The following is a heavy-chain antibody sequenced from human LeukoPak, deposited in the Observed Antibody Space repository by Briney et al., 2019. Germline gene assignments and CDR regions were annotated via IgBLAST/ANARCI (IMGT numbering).Heavy chain of an antibody. D-gene: IGHD3-10*01. V-gene: IGHV3-23*01. J-gene: IGHJ5*02. CDR3: AKESAFGPANNWFDP. CDR2: ISGSGGTT. CDR1: GFTFSSYA. Sequence: PGGSLRLPCAASGFTFSSYAMSWVRQAPGKGLEWVSAISGSGGTTYYAGSVKGRFTISRDSSKNTLYLQMNSLRAEDTAVYYCAKESAFGPANNWFDPWGQGTLVTVSS.